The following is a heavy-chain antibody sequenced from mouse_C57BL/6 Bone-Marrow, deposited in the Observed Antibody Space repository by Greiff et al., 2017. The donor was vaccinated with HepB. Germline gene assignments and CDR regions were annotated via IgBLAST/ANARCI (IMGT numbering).Heavy chain of an antibody. V-gene: IGHV1-20*01. CDR1: GYSFTGYF. J-gene: IGHJ4*01. CDR3: ARRDGYYFYAMDY. Sequence: VQLQQSGPELVKPGDSVKISCKASGYSFTGYFMNWVMQSHGKSLEWIGRINPYNGDTFYNQKFKGKATLTVDKSSSTAYMQLSSLTSEDSAVYFCARRDGYYFYAMDYWGQGTSVTVSS. D-gene: IGHD2-3*01. CDR2: INPYNGDT.